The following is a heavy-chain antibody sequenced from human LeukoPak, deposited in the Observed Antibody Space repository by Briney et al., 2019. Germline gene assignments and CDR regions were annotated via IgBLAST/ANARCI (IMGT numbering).Heavy chain of an antibody. V-gene: IGHV4-34*01. CDR1: GGSFSGYY. J-gene: IGHJ4*02. CDR2: INHSGST. D-gene: IGHD3-22*01. CDR3: ARVGPYYYDSSGPATDY. Sequence: SETLSLTCAVYGGSFSGYYRSWIRQPPGKGLEWIGEINHSGSTNYNPSLKSRVTISVDTSKNQFSLKLSSVTAADTAVYYCARVGPYYYDSSGPATDYWGQGTLVTVSS.